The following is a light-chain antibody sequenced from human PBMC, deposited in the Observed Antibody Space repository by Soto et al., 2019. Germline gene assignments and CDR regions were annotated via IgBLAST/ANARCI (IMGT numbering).Light chain of an antibody. CDR3: SSYSSSATNYV. V-gene: IGLV2-14*03. CDR1: SSDVGGYDY. J-gene: IGLJ1*01. CDR2: DVN. Sequence: QSVLTQPASVSGSPGQSITISCTGTSSDVGGYDYVSWYQQHPGKAPKVIIYDVNNRPSGVSSRFSGSKSGNTASLSISGLQAEDEADHYCSSYSSSATNYVFGSGTKVTVL.